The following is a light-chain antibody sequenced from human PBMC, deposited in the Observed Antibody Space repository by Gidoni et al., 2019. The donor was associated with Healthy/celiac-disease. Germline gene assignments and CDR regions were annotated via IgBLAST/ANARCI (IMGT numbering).Light chain of an antibody. Sequence: PSSLSASVGDRVTITCQASQDISNYLNWYQQKPGKAPKLLIYDASNLETGVPSRFSGSGSGTDFTFTISSLQPEDIATYYCQQYDNPCSFXQXTKLEIK. CDR3: QQYDNPCS. CDR1: QDISNY. J-gene: IGKJ2*04. V-gene: IGKV1-33*01. CDR2: DAS.